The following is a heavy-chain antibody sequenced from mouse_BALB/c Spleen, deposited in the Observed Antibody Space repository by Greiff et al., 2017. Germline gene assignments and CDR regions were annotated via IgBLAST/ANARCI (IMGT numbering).Heavy chain of an antibody. Sequence: EVHLVESGGGLVQPGGSLKLSCAASGFTFSSYGMSWVRQTPDKRLELVATINSNGGSTYYPDSVKGRFTISRDNAKNTLYLQMSSLKSEDTAMYYCARERGSPLDYWGQGTTLTVSS. J-gene: IGHJ2*01. CDR1: GFTFSSYG. V-gene: IGHV5-6-3*01. CDR2: INSNGGST. CDR3: ARERGSPLDY.